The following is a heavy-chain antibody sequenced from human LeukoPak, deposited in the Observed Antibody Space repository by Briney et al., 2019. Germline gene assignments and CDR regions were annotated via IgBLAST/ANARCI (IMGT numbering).Heavy chain of an antibody. D-gene: IGHD1-20*01. CDR3: AKDSELGINWNPFDY. CDR1: GFTFSSYG. Sequence: GGSLRLSCAASGFTFSSYGMHWVRQAPGEGLEWVAFIRYDGSNIYYADSVKGRFTISRDNSKNTLYLQMNSLRAEDTAVYYCAKDSELGINWNPFDYWGQGTLVTVSS. CDR2: IRYDGSNI. J-gene: IGHJ4*02. V-gene: IGHV3-30*02.